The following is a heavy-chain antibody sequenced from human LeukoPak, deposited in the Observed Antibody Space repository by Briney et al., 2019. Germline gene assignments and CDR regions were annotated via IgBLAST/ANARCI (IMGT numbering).Heavy chain of an antibody. CDR3: ARCSTIFGVVIRAFDI. D-gene: IGHD3-3*01. V-gene: IGHV4-34*01. Sequence: PSETLSLTCAVYGGSFSGYYWSWIRQPPGKGLEWMGEINHSGSTNYNPSLKSRVTISVDTSKNQFSLKLSSVTAADTAVYYCARCSTIFGVVIRAFDIWGQGTMVTVSS. CDR1: GGSFSGYY. CDR2: INHSGST. J-gene: IGHJ3*02.